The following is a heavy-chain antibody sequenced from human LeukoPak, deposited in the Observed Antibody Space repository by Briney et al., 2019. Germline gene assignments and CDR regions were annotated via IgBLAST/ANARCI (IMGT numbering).Heavy chain of an antibody. Sequence: PSETLSLTCAVYGGSFSGYYWSWIHQPPGKGLEWIGYIYYSGSTNYNPSLKSRVTISVDTSKNQFSLKLSSVTAADTAVYYCARHLRAIGFGWYFDLWGRGTLATVSS. CDR1: GGSFSGYY. V-gene: IGHV4-59*08. J-gene: IGHJ2*01. CDR2: IYYSGST. D-gene: IGHD2-21*01. CDR3: ARHLRAIGFGWYFDL.